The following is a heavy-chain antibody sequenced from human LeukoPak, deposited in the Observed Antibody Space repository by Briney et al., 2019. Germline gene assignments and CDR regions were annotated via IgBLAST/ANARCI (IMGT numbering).Heavy chain of an antibody. J-gene: IGHJ6*03. Sequence: PGGSLRLSCAASGFTFSSYDMHWVRQAPGKGLEWVAFIWSDGTNKYYADSVKGRFTISRDNSKNTLFLQMNSLRAEDTAVYYCARGVPDDSSGYYNPPDYYYMDVWGKGTTDTVSS. CDR1: GFTFSSYD. D-gene: IGHD3-22*01. CDR2: IWSDGTNK. CDR3: ARGVPDDSSGYYNPPDYYYMDV. V-gene: IGHV3-30*02.